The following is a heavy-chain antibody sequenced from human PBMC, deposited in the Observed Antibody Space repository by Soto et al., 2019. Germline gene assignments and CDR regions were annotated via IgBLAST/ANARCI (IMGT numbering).Heavy chain of an antibody. CDR1: GFTFSSYA. D-gene: IGHD3-22*01. J-gene: IGHJ1*01. V-gene: IGHV3-64*04. CDR3: AKDPYYYDSSGYFQH. Sequence: GGSLRLSCAASGFTFSSYAMHWVRQAPGKGLEYVSAISSNGGSTYYADSVKGRFTISRDNSKNTLYLQMNSLRAEDTAVYYCAKDPYYYDSSGYFQHWGQGTLVTSPQ. CDR2: ISSNGGST.